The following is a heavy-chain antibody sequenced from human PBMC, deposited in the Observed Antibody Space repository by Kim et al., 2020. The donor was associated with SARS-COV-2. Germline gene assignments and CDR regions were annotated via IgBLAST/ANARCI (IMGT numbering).Heavy chain of an antibody. Sequence: AQKFQGRVTMTEDTSTDTAYMELSSLRSEDTAVYYCATRSPWSSGYYFHWGQGTLVTVSS. V-gene: IGHV1-24*01. CDR3: ATRSPWSSGYYFH. J-gene: IGHJ4*02. D-gene: IGHD3-22*01.